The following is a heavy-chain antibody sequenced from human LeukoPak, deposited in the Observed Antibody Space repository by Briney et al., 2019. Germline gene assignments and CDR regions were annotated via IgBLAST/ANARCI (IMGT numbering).Heavy chain of an antibody. V-gene: IGHV3-30*03. J-gene: IGHJ4*02. CDR1: GFTFSPYP. CDR3: VRDPSARFYFDY. D-gene: IGHD6-6*01. Sequence: GGSLRLSCATSGFTFSPYPMHWVRQAPGKGLEWVAVIAYDGGNIFYAPSVRGRFTISRDNSRGTLSLQMNSLKVEDTALYYCVRDPSARFYFDYWSQGTLVTVSS. CDR2: IAYDGGNI.